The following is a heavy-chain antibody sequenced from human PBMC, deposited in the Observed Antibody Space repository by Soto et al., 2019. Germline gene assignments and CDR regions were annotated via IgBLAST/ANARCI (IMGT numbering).Heavy chain of an antibody. CDR3: VGSGYSTFDY. CDR1: GGSISSSSYY. CDR2: LYYSGST. V-gene: IGHV4-39*01. J-gene: IGHJ4*02. Sequence: QLQLQESGPGLVKPSETLSLTCTVSGGSISSSSYYWGWIRQPPGKGLEWIGSLYYSGSTYYNPSLKSRVTTSVDTSKIKCSLKLSSVTAADTAVYYCVGSGYSTFDYWGQGTLVTVSS. D-gene: IGHD3-22*01.